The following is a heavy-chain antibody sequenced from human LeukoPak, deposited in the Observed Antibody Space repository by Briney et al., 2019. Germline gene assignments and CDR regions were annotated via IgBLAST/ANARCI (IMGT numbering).Heavy chain of an antibody. Sequence: SETLSLTCTVSGGSISSYYWSWIRQPAGKGLEWIGRIYTSGSTNYNPSLKSRVTMSVDTSKNQFSLKLSSVAAADTAVYYCARDPGGWEMATTFDYWGQGTLVPVSS. J-gene: IGHJ4*02. CDR2: IYTSGST. CDR3: ARDPGGWEMATTFDY. D-gene: IGHD5-24*01. CDR1: GGSISSYY. V-gene: IGHV4-4*07.